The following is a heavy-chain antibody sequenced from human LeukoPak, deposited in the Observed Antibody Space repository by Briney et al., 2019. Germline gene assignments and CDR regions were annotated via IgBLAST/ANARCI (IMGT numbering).Heavy chain of an antibody. CDR3: AKRAAGDDYYYYYMDV. CDR1: GFTFSSYG. J-gene: IGHJ6*03. Sequence: GGSLRLSCAASGFTFSSYGMSWVRQAPGKGLEWVSAISGSGGSTYYADSVKGRFTISRDNSKNTLYLQMNSLRAEDTAVYYCAKRAAGDDYYYYYMDVWGKGTTVTVSS. V-gene: IGHV3-23*01. CDR2: ISGSGGST. D-gene: IGHD6-13*01.